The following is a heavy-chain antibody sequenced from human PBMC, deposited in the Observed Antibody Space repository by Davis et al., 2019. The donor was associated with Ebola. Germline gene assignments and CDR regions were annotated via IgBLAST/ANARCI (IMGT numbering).Heavy chain of an antibody. CDR1: GFTFNNYA. D-gene: IGHD1-26*01. V-gene: IGHV3-64D*06. J-gene: IGHJ3*02. Sequence: PGGSLRLSCSASGFTFNNYAMHWVRQAPGRGLDFVSGINDNGGTTHYADSVKGRFTTSRDDSRSTVYLQMSSLTVEDTALYYCVKDRRGSYAFDIWGQGTMVTVSS. CDR2: INDNGGTT. CDR3: VKDRRGSYAFDI.